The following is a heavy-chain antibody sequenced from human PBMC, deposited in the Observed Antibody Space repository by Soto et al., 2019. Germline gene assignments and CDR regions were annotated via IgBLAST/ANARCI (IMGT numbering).Heavy chain of an antibody. J-gene: IGHJ4*02. CDR3: ARLYCSGGSCERRGYFDY. CDR1: GDSMSGYH. D-gene: IGHD2-15*01. Sequence: LETLSLTCTVSGDSMSGYHWTWIRQPPGKGLEWIAYIYYSGNINYNPSLKSRVTMLLDTSRNQFSLKLTSVSAADTSVYFCARLYCSGGSCERRGYFDYWGQGALVTVSS. V-gene: IGHV4-59*01. CDR2: IYYSGNI.